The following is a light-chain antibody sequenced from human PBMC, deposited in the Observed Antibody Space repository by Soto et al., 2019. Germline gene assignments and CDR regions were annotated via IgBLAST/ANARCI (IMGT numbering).Light chain of an antibody. CDR3: QQHNNWPLT. Sequence: EILLTQSPATLSLSPGERATLSCRASQNVRSFLAWYQQKPGQAPRLLISDASNRATGIPARFSGSGSGTDFTLTISTLEPEDFAAYYCQQHNNWPLTFGEGTKVEIK. V-gene: IGKV3-11*01. CDR2: DAS. CDR1: QNVRSF. J-gene: IGKJ4*01.